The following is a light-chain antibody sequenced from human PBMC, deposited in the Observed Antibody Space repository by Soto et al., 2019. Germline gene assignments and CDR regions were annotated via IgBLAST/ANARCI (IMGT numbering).Light chain of an antibody. CDR2: AAS. CDR1: QSISSY. Sequence: DIPMTQSPSSLSASVGDRVTITCRASQSISSYLNWYQQKPGKAPKLLIYAASSWQSGVPSRFSGSGSGTDFTLTISSLQPEDFATYYCQQSYSTPCTFGQGTKLDIK. J-gene: IGKJ2*02. CDR3: QQSYSTPCT. V-gene: IGKV1-39*01.